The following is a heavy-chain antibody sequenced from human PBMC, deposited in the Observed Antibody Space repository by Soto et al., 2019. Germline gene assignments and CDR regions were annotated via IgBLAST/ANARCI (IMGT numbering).Heavy chain of an antibody. V-gene: IGHV1-2*04. CDR3: ARSNTPTVTAPSFDH. CDR2: TNTNTGGT. J-gene: IGHJ4*02. CDR1: GYSFTDYY. Sequence: QVQLVQSGAEVKKPGASVKVSCKASGYSFTDYYMHWLRQAPGQGLEWMAWTNTNTGGTNYGQDFQGWVTVTRDTSISTAYMELRGLKSGDTAIYYWARSNTPTVTAPSFDHWGQGTLVSVSS. D-gene: IGHD2-21*02.